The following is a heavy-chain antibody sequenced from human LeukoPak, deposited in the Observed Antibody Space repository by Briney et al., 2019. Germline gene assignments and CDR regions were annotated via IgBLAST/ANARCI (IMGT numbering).Heavy chain of an antibody. V-gene: IGHV4-61*02. CDR2: IYTSGST. D-gene: IGHD3-10*01. J-gene: IGHJ4*02. Sequence: TLSLTCTVPGGPISSGSYYWSWLRQPAGKGLEWIGRIYTSGSTNYNPSLKSRVPISVDTSKNQFSLKLSSVTAADTAVYYCARDRLGYYGSGSSSYFDYWGQGTLVTVSS. CDR3: ARDRLGYYGSGSSSYFDY. CDR1: GGPISSGSYY.